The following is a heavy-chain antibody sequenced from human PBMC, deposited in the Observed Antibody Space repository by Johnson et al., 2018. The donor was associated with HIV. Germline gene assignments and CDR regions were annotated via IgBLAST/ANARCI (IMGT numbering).Heavy chain of an antibody. CDR1: GFTFSSFA. CDR3: AKAGNGDAFDI. V-gene: IGHV3-30-3*01. Sequence: VQLVESGGGLVKPGGSLRLSCAASGFTFSSFAMHWVRQAPGKGLEWMAFISYDGRNKYFTDSVRGRFTISRDTSKNTLFLQMNSLRAEDKAVYYCAKAGNGDAFDIWGQGTMVTVSS. D-gene: IGHD4-23*01. J-gene: IGHJ3*02. CDR2: ISYDGRNK.